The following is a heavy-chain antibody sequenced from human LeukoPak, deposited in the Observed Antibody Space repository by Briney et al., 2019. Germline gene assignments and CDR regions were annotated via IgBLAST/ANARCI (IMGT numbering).Heavy chain of an antibody. V-gene: IGHV1-69*13. CDR1: GGTFSSYA. J-gene: IGHJ4*02. CDR2: IISIFGTA. CDR3: ARDRFIYYDSSGYVFDY. D-gene: IGHD3-22*01. Sequence: SVKVSCKASGGTFSSYAISWVRQAPGQGLEWMGGIISIFGTANYAQKFQGRVTITADESTSTAYMELSSLRSEDTAVYYCARDRFIYYDSSGYVFDYWGQGTLVTVSS.